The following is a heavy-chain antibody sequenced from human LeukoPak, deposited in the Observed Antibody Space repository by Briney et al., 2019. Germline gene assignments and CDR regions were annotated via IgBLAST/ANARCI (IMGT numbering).Heavy chain of an antibody. V-gene: IGHV4-39*07. CDR1: GGSISSSSYY. Sequence: SETLSLTCTVSGGSISSSSYYWGWIRQPPGKGLEWIGSIYYSGSTYYNPSLKSRVTISVDTSKNQFSLKLSSVTAADTAVYYCARPAIAVAGTVFDYWGQGTLVTVSS. CDR3: ARPAIAVAGTVFDY. CDR2: IYYSGST. D-gene: IGHD6-19*01. J-gene: IGHJ4*02.